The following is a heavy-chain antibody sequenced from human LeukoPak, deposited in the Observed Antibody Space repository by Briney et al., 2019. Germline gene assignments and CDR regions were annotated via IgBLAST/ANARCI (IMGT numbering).Heavy chain of an antibody. V-gene: IGHV1-8*01. D-gene: IGHD2-15*01. J-gene: IGHJ4*02. CDR3: ARSCSGGSCYQDY. CDR1: GYTFTTYD. Sequence: ASVKVSCKASGYTFTTYDINWVRQATGQGLEWMGWMNPNSGNAGFAQKFQGRVTITRDTSASTAYMELSSLRSEDTAVYYCARSCSGGSCYQDYWGQGTLVTVSS. CDR2: MNPNSGNA.